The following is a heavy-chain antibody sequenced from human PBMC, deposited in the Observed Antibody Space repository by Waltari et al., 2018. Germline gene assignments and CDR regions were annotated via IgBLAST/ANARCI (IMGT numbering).Heavy chain of an antibody. Sequence: EVQLVESGGGLVQPGGSLRLSCAASEFTFSSYRMNWVRQAPGKGLEWVSYISSSSTTIYYADSVKGRFTISRDNAKNSMYLQMTSLRDEDTAVYYCARENYYGSGTYPMDVWGKGTTVTVSS. V-gene: IGHV3-48*02. CDR2: ISSSSTTI. J-gene: IGHJ6*04. D-gene: IGHD3-10*01. CDR1: EFTFSSYR. CDR3: ARENYYGSGTYPMDV.